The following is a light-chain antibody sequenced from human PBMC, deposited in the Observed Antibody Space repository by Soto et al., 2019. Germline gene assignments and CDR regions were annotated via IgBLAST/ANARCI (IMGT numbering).Light chain of an antibody. CDR3: QCYVSGMSDYV. Sequence: QSVLTQPPSASGAPGQRVTISCTGSSSNIGAGNKAHWQQQLPGTAPTRLVYANISRPSGVTGRFSGSKSGTPASLAISGLQGEDEAVYFCQCYVSGMSDYVFGTGTKVTVL. J-gene: IGLJ1*01. V-gene: IGLV1-40*01. CDR1: SSNIGAGNK. CDR2: ANI.